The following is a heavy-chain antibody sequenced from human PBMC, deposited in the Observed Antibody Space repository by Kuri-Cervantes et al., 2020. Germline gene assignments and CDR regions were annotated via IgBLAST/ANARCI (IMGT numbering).Heavy chain of an antibody. CDR1: GGSVSSGSYY. J-gene: IGHJ5*02. CDR3: ARVVRDSSGPQNNRWFDV. D-gene: IGHD3-22*01. V-gene: IGHV3-53*04. Sequence: GESLKISCTVSGGSVSSGSYYWSWVRQAPGKGLEWVSVIYSGGPTFYADSVKGRFTISRHHSMNTVYLQMNSLRVEDTAIYYCARVVRDSSGPQNNRWFDVWGQGALVTVSS. CDR2: IYSGGPT.